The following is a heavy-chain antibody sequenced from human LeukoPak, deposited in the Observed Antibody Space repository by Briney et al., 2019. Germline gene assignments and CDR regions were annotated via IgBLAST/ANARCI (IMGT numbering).Heavy chain of an antibody. J-gene: IGHJ4*02. CDR2: IYPGDSDT. Sequence: GASVKVSCKASGYTFTSYWIGWVRQMPGKGLEWMGIIYPGDSDTRYSPSFQGQVTISADKSISTAYLQWSSLKASDTAMYYCARLSNRYYYGSGSDFDYWGQGTLVTVSS. CDR1: GYTFTSYW. CDR3: ARLSNRYYYGSGSDFDY. V-gene: IGHV5-51*01. D-gene: IGHD3-10*01.